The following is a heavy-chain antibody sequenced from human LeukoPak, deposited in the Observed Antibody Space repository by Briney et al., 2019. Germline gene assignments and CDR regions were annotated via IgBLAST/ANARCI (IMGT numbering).Heavy chain of an antibody. CDR3: AKDQLSIAARPTDDY. Sequence: GGSLRLSCAASGFTFSSYSMNWVRQAPGKGLEWVSYISSSSTIYYADSVKGRFTVSRDNAKKSLYLQMNSLRAEDTAVYYCAKDQLSIAARPTDDYWGQGALVTVSS. D-gene: IGHD6-6*01. CDR1: GFTFSSYS. CDR2: ISSSSTI. J-gene: IGHJ4*02. V-gene: IGHV3-48*04.